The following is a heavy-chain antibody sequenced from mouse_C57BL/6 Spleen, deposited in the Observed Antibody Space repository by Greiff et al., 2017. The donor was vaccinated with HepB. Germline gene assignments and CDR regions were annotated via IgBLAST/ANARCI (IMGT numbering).Heavy chain of an antibody. CDR1: GYSITSGYY. CDR2: ISYDGSN. J-gene: IGHJ1*03. CDR3: ARDPTTVVPLDV. D-gene: IGHD1-1*01. Sequence: EVKLVESGPGLVKPSQSLSLTCSVTGYSITSGYYWNWIRQFPGNKLEWMGYISYDGSNNYNPSLKNRISITRDTSKNQFFLKLNSVTTEDTATYYCARDPTTVVPLDVWGTGTTVTVSS. V-gene: IGHV3-6*01.